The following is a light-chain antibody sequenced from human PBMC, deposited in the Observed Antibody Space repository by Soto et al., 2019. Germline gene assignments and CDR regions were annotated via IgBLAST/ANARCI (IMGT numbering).Light chain of an antibody. CDR2: AAS. Sequence: AIRMTQSPSSFSASTGDRVTITCRASQGISSYLAWYQQQPGEAPKLLIYAASTLQSGVPSRFSGSGSGTDFTLTISCLQSEDFATYYCQQYYSYPLTFGGGTKVEIK. CDR3: QQYYSYPLT. J-gene: IGKJ4*01. V-gene: IGKV1-8*01. CDR1: QGISSY.